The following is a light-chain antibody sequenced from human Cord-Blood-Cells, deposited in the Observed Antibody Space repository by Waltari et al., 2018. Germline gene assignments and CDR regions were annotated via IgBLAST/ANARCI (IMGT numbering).Light chain of an antibody. Sequence: DIVMTQPPDSLAVSLGARATITCKSSQSVLYSSTNKNYLAWYQHKPGQPPKLLIYWASTRESGVPDRFSGSGSETDFTLASSRLQAEDVAVYYCQQYYSTPYTFGQGTKLEIK. CDR3: QQYYSTPYT. V-gene: IGKV4-1*01. CDR1: QSVLYSSTNKNY. CDR2: WAS. J-gene: IGKJ2*01.